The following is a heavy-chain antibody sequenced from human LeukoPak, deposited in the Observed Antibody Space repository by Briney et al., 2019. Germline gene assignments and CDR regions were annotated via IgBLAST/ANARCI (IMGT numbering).Heavy chain of an antibody. CDR2: INHSGST. CDR1: GGSISSSSYY. V-gene: IGHV4-39*01. CDR3: ATKDSSNYHYGALDI. J-gene: IGHJ3*02. Sequence: PSETLSLTCTVSGGSISSSSYYWGWIRQPPGRGLEWIGEINHSGSTNYNPSLKSRVTVSRDTSKNQFSLKLDSVTAADTAVYYCATKDSSNYHYGALDIWGQGTRVTVSS. D-gene: IGHD3-22*01.